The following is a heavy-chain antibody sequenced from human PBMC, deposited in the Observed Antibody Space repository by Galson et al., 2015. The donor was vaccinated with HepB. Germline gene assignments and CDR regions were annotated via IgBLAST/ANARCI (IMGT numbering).Heavy chain of an antibody. CDR2: ISTSGGTT. D-gene: IGHD2-21*01. CDR3: AKEQGKFRAPFDY. CDR1: GFTFKNYA. V-gene: IGHV3-23*01. Sequence: SLRLSCAASGFTFKNYALNWVRQAPGKGLEWVSTISTSGGTTHYADSVRGRFVISSDTTKNTLYLQMNSLRGDDTAVYYCAKEQGKFRAPFDYWGPASLVTVTS. J-gene: IGHJ4*02.